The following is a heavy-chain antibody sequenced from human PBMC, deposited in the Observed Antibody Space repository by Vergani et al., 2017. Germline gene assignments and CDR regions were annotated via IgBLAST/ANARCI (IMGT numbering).Heavy chain of an antibody. CDR3: AKDRAAAARYYYYYGMDV. Sequence: QVQLVESGGGVVQPGRSLRLSCAASGFTFSSYGMHWVRQAPGKGLEWVAVISYDGSNKYYADSVKGRFTISRDNSKNTLYLQMNSLRAEDTAVYYCAKDRAAAARYYYYYGMDVWGQGP. CDR2: ISYDGSNK. CDR1: GFTFSSYG. D-gene: IGHD2-2*01. V-gene: IGHV3-30*18. J-gene: IGHJ6*02.